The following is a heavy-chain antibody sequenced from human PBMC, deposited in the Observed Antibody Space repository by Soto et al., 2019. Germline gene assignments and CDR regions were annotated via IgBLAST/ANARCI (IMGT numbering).Heavy chain of an antibody. V-gene: IGHV4-59*01. Sequence: SETLSLTCTVSGVSINNYYWNWIRQPPGKRLEWIGAIYYTGSTTYNPSLRTRVTFLVDTSKNKFSLTLMSMTAADKAVYFSAKVVSGGYLDYWGQGTLVTVSS. CDR1: GVSINNYY. J-gene: IGHJ4*02. CDR3: AKVVSGGYLDY. CDR2: IYYTGST.